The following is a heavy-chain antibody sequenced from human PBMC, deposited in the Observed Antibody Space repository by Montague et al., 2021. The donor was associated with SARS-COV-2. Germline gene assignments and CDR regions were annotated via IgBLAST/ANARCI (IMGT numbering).Heavy chain of an antibody. Sequence: TLSLTCTVSGGSISSGGYYWSWIRQHPGKGLEWIGYIYHTGSTHYXXXLKSRVTISKETPKNHFSLNLSAVTAADSAVYYCARDSGYYDSSGYSYDAFDNWGQGTKVTVSS. V-gene: IGHV4-31*03. J-gene: IGHJ3*02. CDR2: IYHTGST. CDR3: ARDSGYYDSSGYSYDAFDN. D-gene: IGHD3-22*01. CDR1: GGSISSGGYY.